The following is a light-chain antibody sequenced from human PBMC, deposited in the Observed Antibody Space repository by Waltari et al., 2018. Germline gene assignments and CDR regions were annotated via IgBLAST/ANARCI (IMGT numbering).Light chain of an antibody. Sequence: ELVLTQSPGTLSLSPGERATLSCRSTQSVSSSHLAWYQQKPGQAPRLLISGASSRATGIPDRFSASGSGTDFTLTISRLESEDFAVYYCQQYGSSPLTFGGGTKVEIK. CDR2: GAS. CDR3: QQYGSSPLT. V-gene: IGKV3-20*01. J-gene: IGKJ4*01. CDR1: QSVSSSH.